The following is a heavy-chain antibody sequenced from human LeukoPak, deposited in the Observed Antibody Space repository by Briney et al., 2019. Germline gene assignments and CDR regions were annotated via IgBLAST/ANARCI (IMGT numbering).Heavy chain of an antibody. CDR2: VNEDGSAK. J-gene: IGHJ4*02. V-gene: IGHV3-7*01. Sequence: GGSLRLSCLTSGFTFSTNAMIWVRQAPGKGLESVAIVNEDGSAKYYLDSVKGRFTISRDNARNSLYLEMNSLRAEDTAVYYCARDYWRSIDHWGQGTLVTVSS. CDR1: GFTFSTNA. D-gene: IGHD1-1*01. CDR3: ARDYWRSIDH.